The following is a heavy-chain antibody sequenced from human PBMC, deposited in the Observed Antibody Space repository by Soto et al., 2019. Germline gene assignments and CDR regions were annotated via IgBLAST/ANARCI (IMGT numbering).Heavy chain of an antibody. V-gene: IGHV2-26*01. CDR2: IFSNDEK. D-gene: IGHD3-3*01. J-gene: IGHJ4*02. Sequence: ASGPTLVNPTETLTLTCTVSGFSLSNARMGVSWIRQPPGKALEWLAHIFSNDEKSYSTSLKSRLTISKDTSKSQVVLTMTNMEPVDTATYYCARSPIRITIFGVAGYGNFDYWGQGTLVTVSS. CDR1: GFSLSNARMG. CDR3: ARSPIRITIFGVAGYGNFDY.